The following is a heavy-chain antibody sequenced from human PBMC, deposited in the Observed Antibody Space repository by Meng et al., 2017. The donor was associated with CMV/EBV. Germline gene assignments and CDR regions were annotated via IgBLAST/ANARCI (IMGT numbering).Heavy chain of an antibody. CDR3: ASSLTYPDY. V-gene: IGHV4-34*01. D-gene: IGHD2-15*01. CDR2: INHSGST. CDR1: GGSFSGYY. Sequence: GQQQRWGDGLLKPPETLSLTCAVYGGSFSGYYWSWIRQPPGKGLEWIGEINHSGSTNYNPSLKSRVTISVDTSKNQFSLKLSSVTAADTAVYYCASSLTYPDYWGQGTLVTVSS. J-gene: IGHJ4*02.